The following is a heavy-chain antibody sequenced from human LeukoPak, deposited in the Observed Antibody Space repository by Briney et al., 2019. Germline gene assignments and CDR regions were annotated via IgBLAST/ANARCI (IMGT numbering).Heavy chain of an antibody. J-gene: IGHJ6*03. Sequence: GASVEVSCKASGYTFTSYDINWVRQATGQGLEWMGWMNPNSGNTGYAQKFQGRVTMTRNTSISTAYMELSSLRSEDTAVYYCARVVVVPAARGAEYYYYYYMDVWGKGTTVTVSS. CDR3: ARVVVVPAARGAEYYYYYYMDV. V-gene: IGHV1-8*01. D-gene: IGHD2-2*01. CDR2: MNPNSGNT. CDR1: GYTFTSYD.